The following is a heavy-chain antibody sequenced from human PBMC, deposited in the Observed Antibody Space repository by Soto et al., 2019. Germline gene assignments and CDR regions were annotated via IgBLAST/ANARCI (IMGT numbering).Heavy chain of an antibody. CDR3: ARGDPGGNFDY. Sequence: SETLSLTCTVSGGSISSYYWSWIRQPPGKGLEWIGYIYYSGSTNYNPSLKSRVTISVDTSKNQFSLKLNSVTAADTAVYYCARGDPGGNFDYWGQGTRVTVS. V-gene: IGHV4-59*01. CDR1: GGSISSYY. J-gene: IGHJ4*02. CDR2: IYYSGST. D-gene: IGHD3-16*01.